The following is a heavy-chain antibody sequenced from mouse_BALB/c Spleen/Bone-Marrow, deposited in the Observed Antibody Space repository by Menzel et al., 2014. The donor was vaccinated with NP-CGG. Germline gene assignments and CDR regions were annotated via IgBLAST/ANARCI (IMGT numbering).Heavy chain of an antibody. CDR2: IDTSDSYT. J-gene: IGHJ3*01. Sequence: VQLQQSGAELVMPGASVKMSCKASGHTFTDYWMHWVKQRPGQGLEWIGAIDTSDSYTSYNQKFKGKATLTVDESSNTAYMQLSGLTSEDSAVYYCARSDYRYDPLAYWGQGTLVTVSA. CDR1: GHTFTDYW. D-gene: IGHD2-14*01. V-gene: IGHV1-69*01. CDR3: ARSDYRYDPLAY.